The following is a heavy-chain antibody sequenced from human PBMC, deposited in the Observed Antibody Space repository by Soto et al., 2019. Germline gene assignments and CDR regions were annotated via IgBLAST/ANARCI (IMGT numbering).Heavy chain of an antibody. D-gene: IGHD3-3*01. CDR1: GFTFGSYA. CDR2: VTGGGDST. Sequence: PGESLKISCAASGFTFGSYAMTWVRKAPGKGLEWVSAVTGGGDSTFYADSVKGRFTVSRDNSKNTLYLQMNSLRAEDTAVYYCASSSRFLDWSYTNWGQGALVTVSS. V-gene: IGHV3-23*01. J-gene: IGHJ4*02. CDR3: ASSSRFLDWSYTN.